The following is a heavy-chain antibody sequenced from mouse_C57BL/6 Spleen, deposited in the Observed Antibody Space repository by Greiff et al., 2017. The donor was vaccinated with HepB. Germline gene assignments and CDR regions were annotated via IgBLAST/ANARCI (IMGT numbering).Heavy chain of an antibody. CDR3: ARSNYYGSSYAYAVDY. J-gene: IGHJ4*01. Sequence: EVQLQQSGPELVKPGASVKIPCKASGYTFTDYNMDWVKQSHGKSLEWIGDINPNNGGTIYNQKFKGKATLTVDKSSSTAYMELRSLTSEDTAVYYCARSNYYGSSYAYAVDYWGQGTSVTVSS. CDR2: INPNNGGT. V-gene: IGHV1-18*01. D-gene: IGHD1-1*01. CDR1: GYTFTDYN.